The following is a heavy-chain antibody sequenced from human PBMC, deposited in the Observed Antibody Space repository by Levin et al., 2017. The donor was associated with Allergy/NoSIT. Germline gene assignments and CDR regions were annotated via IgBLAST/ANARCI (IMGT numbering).Heavy chain of an antibody. Sequence: GGSLRLSCAASGFTFSSYGMHWVRQAPGKGLEWVAVIWYDGSNKYYADSVKGRFTISRDNSKNTLYLQMNSLRAEDTAVYYCARSHLAVAGTGYYYYYMDVWGKGTTVTVSS. CDR2: IWYDGSNK. CDR1: GFTFSSYG. J-gene: IGHJ6*03. V-gene: IGHV3-33*01. D-gene: IGHD6-19*01. CDR3: ARSHLAVAGTGYYYYYMDV.